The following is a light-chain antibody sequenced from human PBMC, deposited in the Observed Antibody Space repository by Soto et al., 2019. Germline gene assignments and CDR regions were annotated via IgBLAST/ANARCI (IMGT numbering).Light chain of an antibody. V-gene: IGKV1D-8*01. CDR2: AAS. CDR1: QDIADY. Sequence: IQMTQSPSSLSASVGDRVTITCRASQDIADYLAWYQQKPGKAPELLIYAASTLQSGVPSRFSGSGSGTDFTLTISCLQSEDFATYYCQQYYSFPRTFGQGTKVDIK. CDR3: QQYYSFPRT. J-gene: IGKJ1*01.